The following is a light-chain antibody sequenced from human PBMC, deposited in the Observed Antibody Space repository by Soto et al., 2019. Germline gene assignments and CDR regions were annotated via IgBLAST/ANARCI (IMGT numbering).Light chain of an antibody. CDR3: SSYTSSSTPLYV. V-gene: IGLV2-14*03. CDR1: SSDVGGYNY. Sequence: QSVLTQPASVSGSPGQSITISCTGTSSDVGGYNYVSWYQHHPGKAPKLMIYDVSNRPSGVSIRFSGSKSGNTASLTISGLQAEDEADYYCSSYTSSSTPLYVFGTGTKVTVL. CDR2: DVS. J-gene: IGLJ1*01.